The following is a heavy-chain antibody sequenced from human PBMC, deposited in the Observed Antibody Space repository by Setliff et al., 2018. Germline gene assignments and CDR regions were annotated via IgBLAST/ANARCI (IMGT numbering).Heavy chain of an antibody. CDR1: GGSISSMSYY. D-gene: IGHD3-10*01. V-gene: IGHV3-7*01. CDR3: FGAGTCSY. CDR2: INPHGSEK. J-gene: IGHJ4*02. Sequence: ETLSLTCTVSGGSISSMSYYWGWIRQPPGKGLEWLASINPHGSEKYYADSVKGRFTISRDNAKNSLSLQMNNLRTEDTAVYYCFGAGTCSYWGQGTLVTVSS.